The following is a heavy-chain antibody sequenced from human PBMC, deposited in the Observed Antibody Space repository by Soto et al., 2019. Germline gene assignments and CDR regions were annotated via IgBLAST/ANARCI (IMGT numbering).Heavy chain of an antibody. Sequence: GESLKISCKASGYNFPNSWIGWVRQMPGKDLEWMARIDLSDSYINYNPSFQGHVTVSADKSISTAYLQWSTLKASDTAKYYCARLGFEYDTSSPYYNVLHYYGVDVWGQGTTVTVSS. D-gene: IGHD3-9*01. CDR1: GYNFPNSW. J-gene: IGHJ6*02. CDR3: ARLGFEYDTSSPYYNVLHYYGVDV. CDR2: IDLSDSYI. V-gene: IGHV5-10-1*01.